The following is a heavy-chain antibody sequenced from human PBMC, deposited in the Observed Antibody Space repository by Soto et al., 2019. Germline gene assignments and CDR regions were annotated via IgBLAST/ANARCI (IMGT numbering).Heavy chain of an antibody. CDR2: MNPNSGNT. J-gene: IGHJ6*02. D-gene: IGHD6-13*01. CDR1: GYTFTSYD. Sequence: QVQLVQSGAEVKKPGASVKVSCKASGYTFTSYDINWVRQATGQGLEWMGWMNPNSGNTGYAQKFQGRVTMTRNTSISTAYMELSSLRSEDTAVYYCARALAAAGTNHRSYYYYGMDVWGQGTTVTVSS. CDR3: ARALAAAGTNHRSYYYYGMDV. V-gene: IGHV1-8*01.